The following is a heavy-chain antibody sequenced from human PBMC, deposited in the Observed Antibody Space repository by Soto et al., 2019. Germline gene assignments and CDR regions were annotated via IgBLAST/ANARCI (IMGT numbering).Heavy chain of an antibody. CDR1: GDSVSSNSAA. D-gene: IGHD6-19*01. Sequence: SQTLSLTCAISGDSVSSNSAAWNWIRQSPSRGLEWLGRTYYRSKWYNDYAVSVKSRITINPDTSKNQFSLQLNSVTPEDTAVYYCARESLGSGWYPYYYYGMDAWGQGTTVTVSS. CDR3: ARESLGSGWYPYYYYGMDA. CDR2: TYYRSKWYN. J-gene: IGHJ6*02. V-gene: IGHV6-1*01.